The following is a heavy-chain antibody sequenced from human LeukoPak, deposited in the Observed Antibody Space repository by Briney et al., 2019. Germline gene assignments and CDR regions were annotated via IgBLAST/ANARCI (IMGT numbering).Heavy chain of an antibody. D-gene: IGHD3-22*01. J-gene: IGHJ4*02. CDR3: ASWLGDSSGYWYYFDY. CDR1: GGSISSYY. Sequence: SETLSLTCTVSGGSISSYYWSWIRQPPGKGLEWIGYIYYSGSTNYNPSLKSRVTIPVGTSQNQFSLKLSSVTAADTAVYYCASWLGDSSGYWYYFDYWGQGTLVTVSS. CDR2: IYYSGST. V-gene: IGHV4-59*08.